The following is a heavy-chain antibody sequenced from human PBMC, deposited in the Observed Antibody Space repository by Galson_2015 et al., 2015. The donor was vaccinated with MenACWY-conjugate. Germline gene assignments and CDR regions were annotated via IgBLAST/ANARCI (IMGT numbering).Heavy chain of an antibody. D-gene: IGHD2-21*02. Sequence: SLRLSCAASGFTLSFFAVHWVRQAPGKGLEWVALISNDGRNKFYADSVNGRFTISRDNSNQTIFLQMNSLTAEDTALYYCARPRLRRLNLQSFDLWGQGTRVTVSS. CDR2: ISNDGRNK. CDR3: ARPRLRRLNLQSFDL. CDR1: GFTLSFFA. J-gene: IGHJ3*01. V-gene: IGHV3-30*01.